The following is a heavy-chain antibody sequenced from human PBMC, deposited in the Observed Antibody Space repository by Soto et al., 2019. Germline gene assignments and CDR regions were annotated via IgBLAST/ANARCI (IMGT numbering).Heavy chain of an antibody. CDR3: ARGLGSSGWSYVDY. Sequence: QVQLVQSGAEVKKPGASVTVSCKASGYTFTSYDINWVRQATGQGLEWMGWMNPHSGNTGYVQKFQGRVTMTRNTSISTAYMELSSLRSEDTAVYYCARGLGSSGWSYVDYWGQGTLVTVSS. CDR1: GYTFTSYD. CDR2: MNPHSGNT. V-gene: IGHV1-8*01. D-gene: IGHD6-19*01. J-gene: IGHJ4*02.